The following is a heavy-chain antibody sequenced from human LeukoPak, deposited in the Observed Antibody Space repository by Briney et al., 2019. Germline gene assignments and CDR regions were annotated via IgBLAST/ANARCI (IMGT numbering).Heavy chain of an antibody. CDR3: ARRSSGWYSPFDY. V-gene: IGHV3-23*01. D-gene: IGHD6-19*01. Sequence: PGGSLRLSCAASGFTFSSYAMSWVRQAPGKGLEWVSAISGSGGSTYYADSVKGRFTISRDNSKNTLYLQMNSLRAEDTAVYYCARRSSGWYSPFDYWGQGTLVTVSS. J-gene: IGHJ4*02. CDR2: ISGSGGST. CDR1: GFTFSSYA.